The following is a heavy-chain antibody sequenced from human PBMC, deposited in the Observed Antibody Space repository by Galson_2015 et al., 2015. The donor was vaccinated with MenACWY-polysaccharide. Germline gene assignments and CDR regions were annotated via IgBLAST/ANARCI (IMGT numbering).Heavy chain of an antibody. CDR1: GFTFSTYG. J-gene: IGHJ1*01. V-gene: IGHV3-7*01. CDR2: IKPDGSEK. Sequence: SLRLSCAASGFTFSTYGMHWVRQAPGKGLEWVANIKPDGSEKYYVDSVKGRFTISTDSAKNSLDLRMNSLRAEDTAVYYCAITPNTKKYFHHWGQGTLVTVSS. D-gene: IGHD4-23*01. CDR3: AITPNTKKYFHH.